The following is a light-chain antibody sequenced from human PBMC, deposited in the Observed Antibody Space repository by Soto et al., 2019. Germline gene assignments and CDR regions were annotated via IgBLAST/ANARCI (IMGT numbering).Light chain of an antibody. CDR1: QTISTW. J-gene: IGKJ4*01. CDR2: KAP. Sequence: DIQMTQSPSTLSASVGDRVTITCRASQTISTWLAWYQQKPGKAPKLLIYKAPSFEGDLPSRFSGSGSGTQFNITISRLQPDDFAPYYCQQYNTYPLTFGGGTTVDIK. CDR3: QQYNTYPLT. V-gene: IGKV1-5*03.